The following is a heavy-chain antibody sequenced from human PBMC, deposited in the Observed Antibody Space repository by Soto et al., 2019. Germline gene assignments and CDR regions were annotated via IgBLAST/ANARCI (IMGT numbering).Heavy chain of an antibody. CDR3: ATEFLWAAGVDY. CDR2: FDPEDGET. J-gene: IGHJ4*02. CDR1: GYTLTELS. D-gene: IGHD6-13*01. V-gene: IGHV1-24*01. Sequence: ASVKVSCKVSGYTLTELSMHWVRQAPGKGLEWMGGFDPEDGETIYAQKFQGRVTMTEDTFTDTAYMELSSLRSEDTAVYYCATEFLWAAGVDYWGQGTLVTVSS.